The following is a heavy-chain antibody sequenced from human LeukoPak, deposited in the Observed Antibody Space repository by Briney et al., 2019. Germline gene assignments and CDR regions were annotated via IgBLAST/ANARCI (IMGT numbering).Heavy chain of an antibody. J-gene: IGHJ4*02. Sequence: GGSLRLSCAASGFSFSSYGMQWVRQAPGKGLEWVAFIRHDGNNKYYVDSVKGRFTISRDNSKNTMYLQMNSLRPEDTAVYYCAKDCSPNCFVHYWGQGILVSVSS. CDR2: IRHDGNNK. D-gene: IGHD2-15*01. CDR1: GFSFSSYG. V-gene: IGHV3-30*02. CDR3: AKDCSPNCFVHY.